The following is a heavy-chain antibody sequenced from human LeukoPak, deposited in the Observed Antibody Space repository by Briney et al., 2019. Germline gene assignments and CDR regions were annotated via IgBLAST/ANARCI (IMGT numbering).Heavy chain of an antibody. CDR2: MYYSGDT. J-gene: IGHJ4*03. D-gene: IGHD3-9*01. CDR3: ARGDTIISPDY. CDR1: GGSISSYY. Sequence: KTSETLSLTCTVSGGSISSYYWTWIRQPPGKGLEWIGYMYYSGDTNQNPSLKSRVTISLDTPKNQFSLRLSAVTAADTAVYYCARGDTIISPDYWGQGTTVTVSS. V-gene: IGHV4-59*01.